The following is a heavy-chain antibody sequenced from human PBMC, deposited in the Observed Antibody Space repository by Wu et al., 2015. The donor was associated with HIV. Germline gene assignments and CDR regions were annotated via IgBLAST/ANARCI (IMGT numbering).Heavy chain of an antibody. CDR1: GYTFTGYY. CDR2: INPDSGGT. CDR3: ARDGMGYYDSSGSYYFDY. Sequence: QVQLVQSGAELKKPGASVKVSCKTSGYTFTGYYMHWVRQAPGQGLEWMGWINPDSGGTNYAQKFQGRVTITADESTSTVYMELSSLRSEDTAVYYCARDGMGYYDSSGSYYFDYWGRGNAGHRLL. V-gene: IGHV1-2*02. D-gene: IGHD3-22*01. J-gene: IGHJ4*02.